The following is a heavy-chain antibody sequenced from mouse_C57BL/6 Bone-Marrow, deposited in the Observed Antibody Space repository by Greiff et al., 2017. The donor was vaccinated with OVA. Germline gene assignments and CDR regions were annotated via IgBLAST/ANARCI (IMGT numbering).Heavy chain of an antibody. CDR2: IDPSDSYT. D-gene: IGHD1-1*01. V-gene: IGHV1-59*01. J-gene: IGHJ1*03. CDR3: ARSELPNWYFDV. CDR1: GYTFTSYW. Sequence: QVQLKESGAELVRPGTSVKLSCKASGYTFTSYWMHWVKQRPGQGLEWIGVIDPSDSYTNYNQKFKGKATLTVDTSSSTAYMQLSSLTSEDSAVYYCARSELPNWYFDVWGTGTTVTVSS.